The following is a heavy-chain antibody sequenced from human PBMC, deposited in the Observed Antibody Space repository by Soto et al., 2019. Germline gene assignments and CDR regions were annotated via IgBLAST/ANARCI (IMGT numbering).Heavy chain of an antibody. J-gene: IGHJ4*02. Sequence: GGSLRLSCAASGFTFSDYYMSWIRQAPGKGLEWVSTITYSGGSRDYADSVKGRFTISRDNSKNTLYLQMNSLRAEDTAVYYCAKKGYYDTSGYPIRYFDYWGQGTLVTVSS. V-gene: IGHV3-23*01. D-gene: IGHD3-22*01. CDR3: AKKGYYDTSGYPIRYFDY. CDR2: ITYSGGSR. CDR1: GFTFSDYY.